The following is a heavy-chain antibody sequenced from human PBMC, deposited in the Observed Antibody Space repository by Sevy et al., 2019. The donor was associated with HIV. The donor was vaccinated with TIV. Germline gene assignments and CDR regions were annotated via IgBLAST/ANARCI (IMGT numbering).Heavy chain of an antibody. D-gene: IGHD4-17*01. CDR2: ISYDGSNK. Sequence: GGSLRLSCAASGFTFSGYAMHWVRQAPGKGLEWVAVISYDGSNKYYADSLKGRFTISRDNSKNTLHLQMNSLRAEDTAVYYCARGVYGDYVFDYWGQGTRVTVSS. CDR3: ARGVYGDYVFDY. V-gene: IGHV3-30-3*01. CDR1: GFTFSGYA. J-gene: IGHJ4*02.